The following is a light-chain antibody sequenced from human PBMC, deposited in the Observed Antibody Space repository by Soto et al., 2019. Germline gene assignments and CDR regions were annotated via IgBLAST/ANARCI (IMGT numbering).Light chain of an antibody. CDR2: GSS. CDR1: SSSIGAGYD. J-gene: IGLJ1*01. CDR3: QSYDSSLSGYV. Sequence: QSVLTQPPSVSGAPGQRVTISCTGSSSSIGAGYDVHWYQQLPGTAPKLLIYGSSNRPSRVPDRFSGSRSGTSASLAITGLQAEDEGDYYCQSYDSSLSGYVFGTGTKVTVL. V-gene: IGLV1-40*01.